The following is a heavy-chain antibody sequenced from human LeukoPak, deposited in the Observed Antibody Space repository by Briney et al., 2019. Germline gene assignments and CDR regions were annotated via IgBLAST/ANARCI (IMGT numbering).Heavy chain of an antibody. J-gene: IGHJ4*02. Sequence: NTNYAQKLQGRVTMTTDTSTSTAYMELRSLRSDDTAVYYCAREGYYDSSGYSNTPPFDYWGQGTLVTVSS. D-gene: IGHD3-22*01. V-gene: IGHV1-18*01. CDR2: NT. CDR3: AREGYYDSSGYSNTPPFDY.